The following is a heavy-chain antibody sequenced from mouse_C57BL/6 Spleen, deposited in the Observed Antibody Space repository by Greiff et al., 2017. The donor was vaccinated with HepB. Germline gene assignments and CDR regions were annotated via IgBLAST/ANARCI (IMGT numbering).Heavy chain of an antibody. CDR2: INPNNGGT. J-gene: IGHJ4*01. CDR3: AREGLDYGSSDYYAMDY. Sequence: VQLQQSGPELVKPGASVKIPCKASGYTFTDYNMDWVKQSHGKSLEWIGDINPNNGGTIYNQKFKGKATLTVDKSSSTAYMELRSLTSEDTAVYYCAREGLDYGSSDYYAMDYWGQGTSVTVSS. CDR1: GYTFTDYN. D-gene: IGHD1-1*01. V-gene: IGHV1-18*01.